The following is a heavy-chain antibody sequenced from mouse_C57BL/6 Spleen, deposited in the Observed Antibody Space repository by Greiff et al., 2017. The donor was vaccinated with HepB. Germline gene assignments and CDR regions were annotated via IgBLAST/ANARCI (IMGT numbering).Heavy chain of an antibody. CDR1: GYAFSSSW. CDR3: ARSADYYGSSSFDY. V-gene: IGHV1-82*01. CDR2: IYPGDGDT. D-gene: IGHD1-1*01. Sequence: VQLQQSGPELVKPGASVKISCKASGYAFSSSWMNWVKQRPGKGLEWIGRIYPGDGDTNYNGKFKGKATLTADKSSSTAYMQLSSLTSEDSAVYFCARSADYYGSSSFDYGGQGTTLTVSS. J-gene: IGHJ2*01.